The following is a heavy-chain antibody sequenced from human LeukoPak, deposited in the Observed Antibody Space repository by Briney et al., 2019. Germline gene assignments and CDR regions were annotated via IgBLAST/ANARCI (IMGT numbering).Heavy chain of an antibody. Sequence: PGGSLRLSCAASGFTFSCYAMHWVRQAPGKGLEYVSAVSSNGVSTYYANSVKGRFTISRDNSKNTLYLQMGSLRAEDMAVYFCARVGDYNVFDIWGQGTMVTVSS. J-gene: IGHJ3*02. CDR1: GFTFSCYA. D-gene: IGHD4-17*01. V-gene: IGHV3-64*01. CDR3: ARVGDYNVFDI. CDR2: VSSNGVST.